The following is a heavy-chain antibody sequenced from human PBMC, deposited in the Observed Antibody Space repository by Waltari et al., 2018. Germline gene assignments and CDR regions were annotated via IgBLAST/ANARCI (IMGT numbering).Heavy chain of an antibody. V-gene: IGHV4-39*07. CDR1: GGSISSSSYY. CDR2: SYYSGST. J-gene: IGHJ4*02. Sequence: QLQLQESGPGLVKPSETLSLPCTVSGGSISSSSYYWGWVRPPPGKGLEWIGSSYYSGSTYNNPSPKVRVTISVDTSKNQFSLRVRSVTAADTAVVYCERMVRGYCSSTSCHTDHWGQGTLVTVSS. CDR3: ERMVRGYCSSTSCHTDH. D-gene: IGHD2-2*01.